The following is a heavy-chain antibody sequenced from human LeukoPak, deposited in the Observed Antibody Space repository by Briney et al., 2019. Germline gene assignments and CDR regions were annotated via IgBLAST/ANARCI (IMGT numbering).Heavy chain of an antibody. CDR1: GYTFTDYY. J-gene: IGHJ4*02. CDR2: INPNSGGT. V-gene: IGHV1-2*02. CDR3: ARLVVASNSDYFDY. D-gene: IGHD4-23*01. Sequence: ASVKVSCKASGYTFTDYYMHWVRQAPGQGLEWMGWINPNSGGTGYAQKSQGRGTVTRDTSITTAYMELSRLRSDDTAVYYCARLVVASNSDYFDYWGQGTLVTVSS.